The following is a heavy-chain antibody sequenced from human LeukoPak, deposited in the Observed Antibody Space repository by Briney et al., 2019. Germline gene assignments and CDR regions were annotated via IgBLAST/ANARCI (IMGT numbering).Heavy chain of an antibody. J-gene: IGHJ4*02. D-gene: IGHD2-15*01. V-gene: IGHV3-15*01. CDR1: GFTFRSAW. Sequence: GGSLRLSCAASGFTFRSAWLKWVGQAPGKGLEGVGRIKSKTGGGTIDYAAPVKGRFTSSRDDEKNTLDLQMNSLKTEHTAVYYCAPEGYCSDGNCYSFVSWRQRTL. CDR2: IKSKTGGGTI. CDR3: APEGYCSDGNCYSFVS.